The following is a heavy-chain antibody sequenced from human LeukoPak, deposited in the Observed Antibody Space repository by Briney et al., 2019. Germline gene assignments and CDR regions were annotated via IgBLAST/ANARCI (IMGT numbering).Heavy chain of an antibody. V-gene: IGHV4-4*07. Sequence: SETLSLTCTVSSGSISSFYWSWIRQPAGKGLEWIGRIYSTGSTNYNPSLKSRVTMSVDTSKNQFSLNLCSVTAADTAMYYCARVRLDAFDLWGQGTMVTVSS. CDR1: SGSISSFY. J-gene: IGHJ3*01. CDR2: IYSTGST. CDR3: ARVRLDAFDL.